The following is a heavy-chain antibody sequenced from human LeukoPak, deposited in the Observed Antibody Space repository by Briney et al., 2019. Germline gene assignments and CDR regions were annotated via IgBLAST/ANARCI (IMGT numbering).Heavy chain of an antibody. CDR3: ASGGSYGSGR. V-gene: IGHV3-74*01. J-gene: IGHJ4*02. CDR2: INNDGSTT. Sequence: GGSLRLSCAASGFTFANSWMHWVRHAPGKGLVGVSLINNDGSTTNYAASVKGRFAISRDNAKNAVYLQMNSLSVEDTAVYYWASGGSYGSGRWGQGTLVTVSS. CDR1: GFTFANSW. D-gene: IGHD3-10*01.